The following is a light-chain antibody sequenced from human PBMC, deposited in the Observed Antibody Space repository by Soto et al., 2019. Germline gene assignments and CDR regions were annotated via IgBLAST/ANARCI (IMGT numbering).Light chain of an antibody. J-gene: IGLJ1*01. CDR2: EVS. CDR1: SIDVGSYNL. CDR3: CSYAGSSTFYV. Sequence: QSVLTQPASVSGSPGQSITISCPGTSIDVGSYNLVSWYQQHPGKAPKLMIYEVSKRPSGVSNRFSGSKSGNTASLTISGLQAEDEADYYCCSYAGSSTFYVFGTGTKVTVL. V-gene: IGLV2-23*02.